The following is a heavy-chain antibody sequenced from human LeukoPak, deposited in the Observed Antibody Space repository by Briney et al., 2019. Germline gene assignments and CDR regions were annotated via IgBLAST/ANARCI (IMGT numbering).Heavy chain of an antibody. J-gene: IGHJ4*02. CDR2: ITRSSSYI. D-gene: IGHD1-1*01. Sequence: GGSLRLSCAASGFTFSSYTMTWVRQAPGKGLEWVSSITRSSSYIHYADSVKGRFTISSDNARNSLYLQMDSLRAEDTAVYYCARGYREFDYWGQGTLVTVSS. CDR1: GFTFSSYT. CDR3: ARGYREFDY. V-gene: IGHV3-21*01.